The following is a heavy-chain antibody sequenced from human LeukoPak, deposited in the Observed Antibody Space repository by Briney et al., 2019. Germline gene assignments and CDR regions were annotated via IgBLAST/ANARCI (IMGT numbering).Heavy chain of an antibody. V-gene: IGHV3-33*01. CDR3: GRDSGGSDWPLDY. CDR2: IWYDGSNK. CDR1: GFIFSNYG. J-gene: IGHJ4*02. D-gene: IGHD3-10*01. Sequence: GGSLRLSCAVSGFIFSNYGMHWVRQAPGRGLEWVAIIWYDGSNKYYTDSVKGRFTISRDNSKNTLYLQMNSLRAEDTAVYYCGRDSGGSDWPLDYWGQGTLVTVSS.